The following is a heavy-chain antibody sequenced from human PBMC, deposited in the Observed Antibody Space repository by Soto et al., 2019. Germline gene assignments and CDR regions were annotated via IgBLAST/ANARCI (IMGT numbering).Heavy chain of an antibody. Sequence: SETLSLTCTVSGGSISTYYWSWIRQPPGKGLEWIGNIYYIGSASYNPSLKSRVTMSVDTSKNQFSLKLSSMTAADTAVYYCARQGNGPTGSAFLDDWGQGTLVTVSS. CDR3: ARQGNGPTGSAFLDD. CDR2: IYYIGSA. CDR1: GGSISTYY. D-gene: IGHD2-8*02. V-gene: IGHV4-59*08. J-gene: IGHJ4*02.